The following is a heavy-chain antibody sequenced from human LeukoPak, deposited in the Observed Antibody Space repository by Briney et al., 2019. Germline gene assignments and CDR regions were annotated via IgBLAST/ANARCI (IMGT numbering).Heavy chain of an antibody. Sequence: GGSLRLSCAAAGFTFSSYSMSWVRQAPGKGLEWVSYISSSSSTIYYADSVKSGFTISRDNVKTSLYLQMNSLRDEDAAVYYCAREGDYWGQGTLVTVSS. J-gene: IGHJ4*02. D-gene: IGHD3-16*01. CDR1: GFTFSSYS. V-gene: IGHV3-48*02. CDR2: ISSSSSTI. CDR3: AREGDY.